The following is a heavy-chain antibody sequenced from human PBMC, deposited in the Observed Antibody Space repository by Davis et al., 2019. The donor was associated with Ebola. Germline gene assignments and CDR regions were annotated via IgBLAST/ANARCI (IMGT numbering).Heavy chain of an antibody. V-gene: IGHV1-18*04. J-gene: IGHJ4*02. Sequence: SVTVSCKASAYTFTSYGITWVRQAPGQGLEWMGWINPHNGNTNYAQNVQGRVTMTTDTSTSTAYMEVGILRSDDTAVYYGARAQVPTTSDHWGQGTLVTVSS. D-gene: IGHD1-1*01. CDR3: ARAQVPTTSDH. CDR2: INPHNGNT. CDR1: AYTFTSYG.